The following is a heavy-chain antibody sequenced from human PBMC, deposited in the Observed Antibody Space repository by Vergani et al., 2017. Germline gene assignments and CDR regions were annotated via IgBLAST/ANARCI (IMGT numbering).Heavy chain of an antibody. V-gene: IGHV1-69*04. CDR1: GGTFSSYA. J-gene: IGHJ4*02. D-gene: IGHD3-9*01. Sequence: QVQLVQSGAEVKKPGSSVKVSCKASGGTFSSYAISWVRQAPGQGLEWMGRIIPILVIANYAQKFQGRVTITADKSTSTAYMELSSLRSEDTAVYYCARGIEYYDILTGYSTNYYFDYWGQGTLVTVSS. CDR2: IIPILVIA. CDR3: ARGIEYYDILTGYSTNYYFDY.